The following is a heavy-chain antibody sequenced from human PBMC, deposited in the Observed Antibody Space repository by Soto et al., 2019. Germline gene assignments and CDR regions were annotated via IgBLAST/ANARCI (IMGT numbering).Heavy chain of an antibody. V-gene: IGHV2-5*02. CDR2: IYWDDDK. D-gene: IGHD6-6*01. CDR1: GFSLSTADVG. J-gene: IGHJ4*02. CDR3: ARSKYSISSFDY. Sequence: SGPPLVNPTQTLTLTCTFSGFSLSTADVGVGWIGQPPGKALDWLAVIYWDDDKRHSPSLKSRLTITKDTSKNQVLLTMTNMDPVYTATYFCARSKYSISSFDYWGQGALVTVSS.